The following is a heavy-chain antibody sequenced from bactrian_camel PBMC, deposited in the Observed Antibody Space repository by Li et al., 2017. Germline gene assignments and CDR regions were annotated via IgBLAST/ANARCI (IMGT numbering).Heavy chain of an antibody. J-gene: IGHJ6*01. CDR2: IYTGASHT. CDR3: AAFLLTGSCHIGETNFRD. D-gene: IGHD7*01. Sequence: HVQLVESGGGSVQAGGSLRLSCEVSGNIDGTNCIGWFRQAPGKEREAVASIYTGASHTYYADSVKGRFTISKDNAENSLFLQMSNLKPEDTAMYYCAAFLLTGSCHIGETNFRDWGQGTQVTVS. V-gene: IGHV3S54*01. CDR1: GNIDGTNC.